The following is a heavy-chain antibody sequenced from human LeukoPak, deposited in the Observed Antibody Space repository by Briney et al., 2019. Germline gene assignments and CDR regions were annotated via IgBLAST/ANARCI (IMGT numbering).Heavy chain of an antibody. D-gene: IGHD6-13*01. V-gene: IGHV3-53*04. CDR3: ARGVRGSWLSY. CDR1: GFTVSSNY. J-gene: IGHJ4*02. CDR2: IYSGGST. Sequence: AGGSLRLPCAASGFTVSSNYMNWVRQAPGKGLEWVSVIYSGGSTYYADSVKGRFTISRHNSKNTLYLQMNSLRVEDTAVYYCARGVRGSWLSYWGQGSLVTVSS.